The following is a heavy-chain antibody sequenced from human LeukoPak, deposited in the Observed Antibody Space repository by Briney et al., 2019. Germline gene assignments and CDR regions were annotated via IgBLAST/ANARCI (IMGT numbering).Heavy chain of an antibody. CDR3: ARRGATSPPNIYCVGDCYTGNWFDP. CDR1: GYTFISYD. V-gene: IGHV1-8*01. CDR2: MNPNSGNT. D-gene: IGHD2-21*01. J-gene: IGHJ5*02. Sequence: ASVKVSCKASGYTFISYDINWVRQATGQGLEWMGWMNPNSGNTGYAQKFQGRVTMTRNISISTAYMELSSLRSEDTAVDYCARRGATSPPNIYCVGDCYTGNWFDPWGQGTQVTVSS.